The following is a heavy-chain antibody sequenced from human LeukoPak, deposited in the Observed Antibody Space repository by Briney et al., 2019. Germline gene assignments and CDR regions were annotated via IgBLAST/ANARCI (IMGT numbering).Heavy chain of an antibody. D-gene: IGHD3-3*01. CDR3: AKDKTYDDFWSGHDAFDI. V-gene: IGHV3-23*01. CDR2: ISGSGDST. Sequence: GGSLRLSCAASGFTFTTYATSWVRPAPGKGLEWVSVISGSGDSTYYADSVKGRFTISRDISKNTLYLQMKSLRAGDTAVYYCAKDKTYDDFWSGHDAFDIWGQGTMVTVSS. CDR1: GFTFTTYA. J-gene: IGHJ3*02.